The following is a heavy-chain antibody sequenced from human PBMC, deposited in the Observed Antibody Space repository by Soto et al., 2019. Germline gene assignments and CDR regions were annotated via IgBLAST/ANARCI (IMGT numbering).Heavy chain of an antibody. V-gene: IGHV1-18*01. J-gene: IGHJ6*02. CDR1: GYTFTSHG. D-gene: IGHD2-2*03. Sequence: ASVKVSCKASGYTFTSHGISWVRQAPGQGLEWMGWISAYNGNTNYAQKLQGRVTMTTDTSTSTAYMELSRLRSDDTAVYYCARGLGYCSSTSRYGGYYYYYYGMDVWGQGTTVTVSS. CDR3: ARGLGYCSSTSRYGGYYYYYYGMDV. CDR2: ISAYNGNT.